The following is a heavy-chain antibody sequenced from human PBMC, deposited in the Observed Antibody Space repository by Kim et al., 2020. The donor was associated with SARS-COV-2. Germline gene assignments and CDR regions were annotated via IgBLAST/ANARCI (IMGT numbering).Heavy chain of an antibody. Sequence: GGSLRLSCAASGFTFSSYAMSWVRQAPGKGLEWVAVITSGGSNKYYADSVKGRFTISRDNSKNTLYLQMNSLRAEDTAVYYCARVEEIYYGSGSVFSYNWFDPWGQGTLVTVSS. CDR2: ITSGGSNK. D-gene: IGHD3-10*01. CDR1: GFTFSSYA. J-gene: IGHJ5*02. CDR3: ARVEEIYYGSGSVFSYNWFDP. V-gene: IGHV3-30*04.